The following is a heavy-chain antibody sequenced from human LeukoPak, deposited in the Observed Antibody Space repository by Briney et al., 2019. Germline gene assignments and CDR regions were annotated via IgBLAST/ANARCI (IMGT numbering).Heavy chain of an antibody. CDR3: ASTYYGSGSYYNGY. J-gene: IGHJ4*02. CDR1: GFTFSSYA. CDR2: ISYDGSNK. V-gene: IGHV3-30*04. D-gene: IGHD3-10*01. Sequence: PGGSLRLSCAASGFTFSSYAMHWVRQAPGKGLEWVAVISYDGSNKYYADSVKGRFTISRDNAKNSLYLQMNSLRAEDTAVYYCASTYYGSGSYYNGYWGQGTLVTVSS.